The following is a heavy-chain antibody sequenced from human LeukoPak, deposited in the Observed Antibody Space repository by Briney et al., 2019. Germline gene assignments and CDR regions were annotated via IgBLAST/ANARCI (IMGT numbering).Heavy chain of an antibody. V-gene: IGHV3-30*18. Sequence: GGSLRLSCAASGFTFRSYGMHWVRQAPGKGLEWVAVISYDGSDKYYADSVKGRFTVSRDNSKNTLYLQMNSLRAEDTAVYYCAKDRDYYGDLSYFDYWGQGTLVTVSS. CDR1: GFTFRSYG. J-gene: IGHJ4*02. CDR3: AKDRDYYGDLSYFDY. CDR2: ISYDGSDK. D-gene: IGHD4-17*01.